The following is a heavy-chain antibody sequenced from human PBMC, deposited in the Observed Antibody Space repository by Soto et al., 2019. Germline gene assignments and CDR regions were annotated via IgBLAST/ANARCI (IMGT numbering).Heavy chain of an antibody. CDR1: GVSITDNY. D-gene: IGHD1-26*01. J-gene: IGHJ4*02. CDR3: ARQWGD. CDR2: FFYAGST. V-gene: IGHV4-59*01. Sequence: SETLSLTCTVCGVSITDNYYSWIRQPPGRGLEWIGYFFYAGSTSYSPSLKSRVTMSGDASKNQFSLKLTSVTAADTALYYCARQWGDWGQGILVTVSS.